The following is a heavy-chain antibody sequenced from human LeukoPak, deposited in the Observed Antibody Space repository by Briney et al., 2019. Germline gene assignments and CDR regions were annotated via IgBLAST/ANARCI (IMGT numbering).Heavy chain of an antibody. D-gene: IGHD2/OR15-2a*01. CDR1: GGSISSYY. V-gene: IGHV4-59*01. CDR3: ASFSGTRNAFDI. CDR2: IYYSGST. J-gene: IGHJ3*02. Sequence: PSETLSLTCTVSGGSISSYYWSWIRQPPGKGLEWIGYIYYSGSTNYNPSLKSRVTISVDTSKNQFSLKLSSVTAADTAVYYCASFSGTRNAFDIWGQGTMVTVSS.